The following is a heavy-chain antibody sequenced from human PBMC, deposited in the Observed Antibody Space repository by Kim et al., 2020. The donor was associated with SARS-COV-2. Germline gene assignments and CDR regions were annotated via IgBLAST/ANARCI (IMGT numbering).Heavy chain of an antibody. V-gene: IGHV1-46*01. D-gene: IGHD2-15*01. J-gene: IGHJ4*02. CDR3: ARDRGSCSFDY. CDR2: T. Sequence: TSYAQKFQGRVTMTRDTSTSTVYMELSSLRSEDTAVYYCARDRGSCSFDYWGQGTLVTVSS.